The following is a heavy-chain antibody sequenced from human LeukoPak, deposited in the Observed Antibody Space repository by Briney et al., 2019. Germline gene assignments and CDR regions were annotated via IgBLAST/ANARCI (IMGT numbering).Heavy chain of an antibody. CDR3: ARVQPPPTVVTPKYYYYGMDV. Sequence: GGSLRLSCAASGFTFSSYSMNWVRQAPGKGLEWVSYISSSSSTIYYADSVKGRFTISRDNAKNSLYLQMNSLRDEDTAVYYCARVQPPPTVVTPKYYYYGMDVWGQGTTVTVSS. CDR2: ISSSSSTI. J-gene: IGHJ6*02. V-gene: IGHV3-48*02. D-gene: IGHD4-23*01. CDR1: GFTFSSYS.